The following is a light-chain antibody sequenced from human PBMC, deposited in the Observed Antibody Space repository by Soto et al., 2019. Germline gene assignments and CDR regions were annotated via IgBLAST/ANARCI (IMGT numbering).Light chain of an antibody. J-gene: IGKJ2*01. V-gene: IGKV3-15*01. CDR3: EQYYAWPRT. Sequence: EIVMTQSPVTLSVSPGERATLSCRASQSVGGDLAWYQQIPGQAPRLRIYGSVTRSTGVAARFSGGGSWTEFTLTVDSLQSEDLAMYYCEQYYAWPRTFGQGIKLEI. CDR1: QSVGGD. CDR2: GSV.